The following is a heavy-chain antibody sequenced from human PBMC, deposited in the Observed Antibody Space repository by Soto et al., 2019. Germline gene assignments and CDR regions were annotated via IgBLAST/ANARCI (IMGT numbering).Heavy chain of an antibody. CDR2: ISASGGSA. V-gene: IGHV3-23*01. CDR3: ASSSALWHGMDA. D-gene: IGHD6-6*01. CDR1: GFRFSSYA. J-gene: IGHJ6*02. Sequence: AGSLRLSCAAPGFRFSSYAMSWVRQDPGQGPEWLSVISASGGSAYYADSVRGRFTISRDNSKNTLYLQMKSLGAEDTAVYYCASSSALWHGMDAWGQGTTVTVSS.